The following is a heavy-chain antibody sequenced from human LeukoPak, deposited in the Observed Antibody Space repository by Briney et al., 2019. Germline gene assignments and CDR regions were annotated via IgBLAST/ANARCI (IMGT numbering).Heavy chain of an antibody. CDR2: INHSGST. V-gene: IGHV4-34*01. Sequence: SETLSLTCAVYGGSFNGYYWSWIRQPPGKGLEWIGEINHSGSTNYDPSLKSRVTISVDTSKNQFSLKLSSVTAADTAVYYCAREFQFYCGVDCYRYYYYYMDVWGKGTTVTISS. CDR3: AREFQFYCGVDCYRYYYYYMDV. J-gene: IGHJ6*03. D-gene: IGHD2-21*02. CDR1: GGSFNGYY.